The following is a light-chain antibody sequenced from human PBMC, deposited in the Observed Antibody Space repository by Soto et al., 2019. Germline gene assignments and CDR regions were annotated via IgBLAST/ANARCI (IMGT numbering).Light chain of an antibody. CDR1: QGISSY. Sequence: DIQMTQSPSSLSASVGDRVTITCRASQGISSYLAWYQQKPGKVPKRLIYAASTSQSGVPSRFSGSRSWTDFTLTISSLQPEDVATYYCPKYNSAPYTFGPGTKVDIK. CDR2: AAS. CDR3: PKYNSAPYT. J-gene: IGKJ3*01. V-gene: IGKV1-27*01.